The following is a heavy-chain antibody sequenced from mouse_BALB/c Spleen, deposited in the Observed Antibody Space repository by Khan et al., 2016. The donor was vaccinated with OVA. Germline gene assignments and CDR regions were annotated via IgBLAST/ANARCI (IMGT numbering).Heavy chain of an antibody. CDR3: AKIFYGNSYAMDY. J-gene: IGHJ4*01. CDR1: GYTFTDYV. V-gene: IGHV1-77*01. D-gene: IGHD2-1*01. Sequence: QVQLKQSGPELVKPGASVKMSCKASGYTFTDYVISWVKQRTGQGLEWIGEIYPGSGSIYYNEKFKGKATLTADTSSNTASLHLRHLTSEASAVLFCAKIFYGNSYAMDYWGQGPSVTVSS. CDR2: IYPGSGSI.